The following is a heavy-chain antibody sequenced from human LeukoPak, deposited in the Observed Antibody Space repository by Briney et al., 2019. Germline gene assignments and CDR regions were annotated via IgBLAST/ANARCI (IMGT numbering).Heavy chain of an antibody. CDR1: GFTFSNYW. V-gene: IGHV3-7*03. J-gene: IGHJ4*02. D-gene: IGHD3-10*01. Sequence: PGGSLRLSCAASGFTFSNYWMSWVRQAPGKGLEGVANIKQDGSEKYYGDSVKGRFTISRDNAKNSLYLQMNSLSAEDTAVFYCAREKSFGDSFDCWGQGTLVTVSS. CDR2: IKQDGSEK. CDR3: AREKSFGDSFDC.